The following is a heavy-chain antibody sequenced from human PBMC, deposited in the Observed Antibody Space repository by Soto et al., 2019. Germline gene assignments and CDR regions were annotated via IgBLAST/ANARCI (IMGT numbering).Heavy chain of an antibody. Sequence: GGSLRLSCAASGFTFSSYSMNWVRQAPGKGLEWVSSISSSSSYIYYADSVKGRFTISRDNAKNSLYLQMNSLRAEDTAVYYCARDRLRLDLDYYYYYGMDVWGQGTTVTVSS. V-gene: IGHV3-21*01. D-gene: IGHD4-17*01. CDR1: GFTFSSYS. CDR2: ISSSSSYI. J-gene: IGHJ6*02. CDR3: ARDRLRLDLDYYYYYGMDV.